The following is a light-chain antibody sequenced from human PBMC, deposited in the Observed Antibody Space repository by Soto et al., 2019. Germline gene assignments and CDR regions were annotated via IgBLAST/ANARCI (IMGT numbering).Light chain of an antibody. CDR2: DAS. J-gene: IGKJ1*01. CDR1: QSISSW. V-gene: IGKV1-5*01. CDR3: QQYNFYYRWT. Sequence: DIQMTQSPSTLSSSLGDRVTITCRASQSISSWLAWYQQKPGKAPKLLIYDASTFGSGAPSIFSGIGPGTEFPLNINSLQPHDFAPNYSQQYNFYYRWTFGPGTKVDLK.